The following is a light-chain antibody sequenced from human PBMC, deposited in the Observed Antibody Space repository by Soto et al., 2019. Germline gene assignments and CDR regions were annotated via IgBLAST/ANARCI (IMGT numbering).Light chain of an antibody. CDR3: QQHDGRPTMT. CDR2: AVS. CDR1: QDIDNS. Sequence: IQLTPSPSSLYASVGETVTITCRASQDIDNSLNWYQHQPGKAPKLLIYAVSFLETGVPSRFSGRGSGTVFSLTINSLQADDFATYYCQQHDGRPTMTFGQGTRLEIK. V-gene: IGKV1-33*01. J-gene: IGKJ5*01.